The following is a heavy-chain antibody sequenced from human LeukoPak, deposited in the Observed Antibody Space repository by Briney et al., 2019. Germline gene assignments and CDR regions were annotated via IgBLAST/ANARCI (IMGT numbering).Heavy chain of an antibody. CDR1: GFTFGDYA. J-gene: IGHJ6*03. Sequence: PGGSLRLSCTASGFTFGDYAMSWVRQAPGKGLEWIGFIRSKAYGGTTEYAASVKGRFTISRDDSKSIAYLQMNSLKTEDTAVYYCTRDKPGGTRPHPGLYYYYYYYMDVWGKGTTVTVSS. D-gene: IGHD1-26*01. CDR2: IRSKAYGGTT. V-gene: IGHV3-49*04. CDR3: TRDKPGGTRPHPGLYYYYYYYMDV.